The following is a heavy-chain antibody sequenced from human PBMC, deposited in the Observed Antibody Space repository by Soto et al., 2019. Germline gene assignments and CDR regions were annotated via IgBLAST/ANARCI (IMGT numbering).Heavy chain of an antibody. D-gene: IGHD2-21*02. CDR3: TRADSDVVILPDVRPLFDL. J-gene: IGHJ4*02. CDR1: GYDFFKYN. Sequence: QVQLVQSGAEVKKPGASVKVSCKTSGYDFFKYNMHWVRQAPGQGLEWMGGTNPNGGYTRHAQKFQGRVIMTRDTSSKIVYMELSGLTSADTAMYYCTRADSDVVILPDVRPLFDLWGQGALVTVSS. V-gene: IGHV1-46*01. CDR2: TNPNGGYT.